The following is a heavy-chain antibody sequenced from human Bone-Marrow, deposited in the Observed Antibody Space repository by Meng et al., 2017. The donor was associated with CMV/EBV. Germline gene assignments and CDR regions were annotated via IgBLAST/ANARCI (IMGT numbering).Heavy chain of an antibody. D-gene: IGHD6-6*01. J-gene: IGHJ4*02. CDR2: IGTGGDT. CDR3: ARADGSEYSSSSGLGGIDY. V-gene: IGHV3-47*01. CDR1: GFAFSSYA. Sequence: GGSLRLSCAASGFAFSSYALHWVRRAPGKGLEWVSAIGTGGDTYYADSVMGRFTISRDNAKKSLYLHMNSLIAEDMAVYYCARADGSEYSSSSGLGGIDYWGQGTLVTVSS.